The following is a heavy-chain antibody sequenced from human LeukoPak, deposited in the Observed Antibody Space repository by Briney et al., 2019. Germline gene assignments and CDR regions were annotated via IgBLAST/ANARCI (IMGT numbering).Heavy chain of an antibody. CDR3: ARDGPKLARRPDY. J-gene: IGHJ4*02. Sequence: PGGALRLSCSASRFTFSGDAMHWVPQAPGKRLEYVSAISTNGGVIYYTDSVKGRFTISRDNAKNSLYLQMNSLRAEDTAVYYCARDGPKLARRPDYWGQGTLVTVSS. D-gene: IGHD1-1*01. CDR1: RFTFSGDA. CDR2: ISTNGGVI. V-gene: IGHV3-64*04.